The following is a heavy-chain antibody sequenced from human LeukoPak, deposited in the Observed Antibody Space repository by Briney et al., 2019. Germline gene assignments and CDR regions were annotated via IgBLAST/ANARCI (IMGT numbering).Heavy chain of an antibody. CDR3: ARESRSDWFVGYFDY. D-gene: IGHD6-19*01. CDR2: ITSSGATK. Sequence: GGSLRLSCAASGFSFSTYEMNWVRQAPGKGLEWISYITSSGATKYSADSVKGRFTISRDNAKNPLYLQMTSLRAEDTAVYYCARESRSDWFVGYFDYWGRGTQVTVSS. CDR1: GFSFSTYE. V-gene: IGHV3-48*03. J-gene: IGHJ4*02.